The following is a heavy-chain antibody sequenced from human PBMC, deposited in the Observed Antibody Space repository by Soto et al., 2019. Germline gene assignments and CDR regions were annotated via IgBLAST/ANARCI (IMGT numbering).Heavy chain of an antibody. J-gene: IGHJ2*01. Sequence: QVVLVQSGAEVKKPGASVEVSCKASGYKFTDYYIHWVRQAPGQGPEWMGWVNPTRGDAVYAQKFQGWVTMTRDTATTTAYLEVNRLKSDDTAVYYCARDPGIPGRYWYFDLWGRGTLVTVSS. CDR1: GYKFTDYY. V-gene: IGHV1-2*04. CDR3: ARDPGIPGRYWYFDL. CDR2: VNPTRGDA. D-gene: IGHD1-20*01.